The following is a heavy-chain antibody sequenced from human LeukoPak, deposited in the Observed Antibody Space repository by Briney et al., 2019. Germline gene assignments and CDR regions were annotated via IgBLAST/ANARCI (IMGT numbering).Heavy chain of an antibody. Sequence: GGSLRLSXAASGFTFSSYGMHWVRQAPGKGLEWVACIRYDGSNKYYADSVKGRFTISRDNSKNTLYLQMNSLRAEDTAVYYCAGDLRFLEWFDFDYWGQGTLVTVSS. J-gene: IGHJ4*02. CDR3: AGDLRFLEWFDFDY. CDR2: IRYDGSNK. V-gene: IGHV3-30*02. D-gene: IGHD3-3*01. CDR1: GFTFSSYG.